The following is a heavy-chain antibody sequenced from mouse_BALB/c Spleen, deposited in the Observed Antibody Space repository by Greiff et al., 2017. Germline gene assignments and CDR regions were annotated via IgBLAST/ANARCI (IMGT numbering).Heavy chain of an antibody. J-gene: IGHJ1*01. CDR2: INPSTGYT. Sequence: QVQLQQSGAELAKPGASVKMSCKASGYTFTSYWMHWVKQRPGQGLEWIGYINPSTGYTEYNQKFKDKATLTADKSSSTAYMQLSSLTSEDSAVYYCARYSHYDPGYFDVWGAGTTVTVSS. D-gene: IGHD2-4*01. CDR1: GYTFTSYW. CDR3: ARYSHYDPGYFDV. V-gene: IGHV1-7*01.